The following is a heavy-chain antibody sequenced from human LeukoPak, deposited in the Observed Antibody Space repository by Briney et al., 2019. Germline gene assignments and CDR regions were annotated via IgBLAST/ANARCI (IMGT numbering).Heavy chain of an antibody. CDR3: AKSRLYSSGSADY. CDR1: GFTFSGFG. D-gene: IGHD6-19*01. Sequence: GGSLRLSCAASGFTFSGFGMHWVRQAPGKGLEGVAVISSDGTNKNYTDSVKGGFTISRDNSKNTLYMQMNSLRAEDTAVYFCAKSRLYSSGSADYWGQGTLVTVSS. J-gene: IGHJ4*02. V-gene: IGHV3-30*18. CDR2: ISSDGTNK.